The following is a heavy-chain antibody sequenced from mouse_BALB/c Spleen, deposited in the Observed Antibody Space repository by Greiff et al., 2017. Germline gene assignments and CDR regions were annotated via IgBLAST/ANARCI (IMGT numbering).Heavy chain of an antibody. CDR2: ISSGGSYT. CDR3: TREGGDY. V-gene: IGHV5-6-4*01. CDR1: GFTFSSYT. Sequence: EVMLVESGGGLVKPGGSLKLSCAASGFTFSSYTMPWVRQPPEKRLGWVATISSGGSYTYYPDSVKGRFTISRDNAKNTLYLQMSSLKSEDTAMYYCTREGGDYWGQGTSVTVSS. J-gene: IGHJ4*01.